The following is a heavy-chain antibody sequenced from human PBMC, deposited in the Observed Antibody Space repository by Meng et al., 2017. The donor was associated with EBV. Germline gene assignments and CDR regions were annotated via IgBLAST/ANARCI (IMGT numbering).Heavy chain of an antibody. Sequence: QVQSGKCGVKAKKPGAHVKVSCKDSGYTLTSYYIHWVRQAPGQGLEWMGIINPSGGSTSYAQKFQGRVTMTRDTSTSTVYMELSSLRSEDTAVYYCARDFCGGDCYLFDYWGQGTLVTVSS. J-gene: IGHJ4*02. V-gene: IGHV1-46*01. CDR2: INPSGGST. CDR1: GYTLTSYY. D-gene: IGHD2-21*01. CDR3: ARDFCGGDCYLFDY.